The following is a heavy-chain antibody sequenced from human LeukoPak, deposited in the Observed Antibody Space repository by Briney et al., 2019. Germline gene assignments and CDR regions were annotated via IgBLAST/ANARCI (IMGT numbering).Heavy chain of an antibody. CDR3: ARVYYDSSGYPFDY. CDR1: GFTFSSYG. CDR2: IWYDGSHT. V-gene: IGHV3-33*01. D-gene: IGHD3-22*01. Sequence: GGSLRLSCAASGFTFSSYGMHWVRQVPGKGLEWVAFIWYDGSHTYYADSVKGRFTISRDNSKNTLYLQMNSLRAEDTAVYYCARVYYDSSGYPFDYWGQGTLVTVSS. J-gene: IGHJ4*02.